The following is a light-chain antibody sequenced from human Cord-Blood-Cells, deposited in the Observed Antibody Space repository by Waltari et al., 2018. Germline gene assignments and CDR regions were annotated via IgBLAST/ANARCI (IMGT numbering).Light chain of an antibody. J-gene: IGLJ1*01. CDR2: EGS. CDR3: CSYAGSSTYV. CDR1: SSHVGSYNL. V-gene: IGLV2-23*01. Sequence: QSPLTQPASVSGSPGQPITICCTGTSSHVGSYNLISWYQQHPGKAPKLMIYEGSKRPSGVSNRFSGSKSGNTASLTISGLQAEDEADYYCCSYAGSSTYVFGTGTKVTVL.